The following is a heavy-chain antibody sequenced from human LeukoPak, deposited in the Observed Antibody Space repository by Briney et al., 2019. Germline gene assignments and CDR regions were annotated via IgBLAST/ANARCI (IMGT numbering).Heavy chain of an antibody. CDR3: ARDYVLGYSSYVDYYYGMDV. D-gene: IGHD5-12*01. V-gene: IGHV1-18*01. J-gene: IGHJ6*02. Sequence: ASVKVSCKASGYTFISYGISWVRQASGQGLEWMGWISSYSGNTKYAQNLQGRVTMTTETSTSTVYMELRSLRSDDTAVYYCARDYVLGYSSYVDYYYGMDVWGQGTTVTVSS. CDR1: GYTFISYG. CDR2: ISSYSGNT.